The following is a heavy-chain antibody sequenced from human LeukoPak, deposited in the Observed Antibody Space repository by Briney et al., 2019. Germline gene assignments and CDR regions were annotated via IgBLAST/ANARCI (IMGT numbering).Heavy chain of an antibody. CDR3: VARAVAALRVSLTRVDY. J-gene: IGHJ4*02. CDR1: GFTFSSYW. Sequence: GGSLRLSCAASGFTFSSYWMSWVRQAPGKGLEWVANIKQDGSEKYYVDSVKGRFTISRDNAKNSLYLQMNSLRAEDTAVYYCVARAVAALRVSLTRVDYWGQGTLVTVSS. D-gene: IGHD6-19*01. CDR2: IKQDGSEK. V-gene: IGHV3-7*03.